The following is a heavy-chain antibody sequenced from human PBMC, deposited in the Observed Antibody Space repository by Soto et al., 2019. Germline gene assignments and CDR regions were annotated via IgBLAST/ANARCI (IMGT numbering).Heavy chain of an antibody. D-gene: IGHD3-10*01. CDR3: TTLRFSGNYSPLDL. CDR2: IFIGGTT. J-gene: IGHJ5*02. Sequence: GGSLRLSCAASGFTVSTSQMTWVRQAPGKGLEWVSVIFIGGTTQYAESVKGRLTISRDDSKNTLYLQMNSLKSEDTAVYFCTTLRFSGNYSPLDLWGQGTLVTVSS. CDR1: GFTVSTSQ. V-gene: IGHV3-66*04.